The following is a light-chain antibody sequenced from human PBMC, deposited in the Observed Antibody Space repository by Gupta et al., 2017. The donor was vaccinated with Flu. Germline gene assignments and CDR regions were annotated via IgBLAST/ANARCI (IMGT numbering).Light chain of an antibody. V-gene: IGKV3-15*01. J-gene: IGKJ1*01. Sequence: EIVLTQSPATLSVSPGERVTLSCRASRSVDSNLAWYQQNPGQAPRLIIFGASTSAMGITASFSGGGAAKEFTLTSSRLRYEDCAVYCGQQYNRLHTFGQGTKVEIK. CDR2: GAS. CDR3: QQYNRLHT. CDR1: RSVDSN.